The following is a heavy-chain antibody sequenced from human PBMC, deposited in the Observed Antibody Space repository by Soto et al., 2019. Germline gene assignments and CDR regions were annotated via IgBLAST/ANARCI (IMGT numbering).Heavy chain of an antibody. CDR3: ARQGFGELHGLVDV. Sequence: PSETLSLTCTVSGGSVSSQYWSWVRQPPGKRPEWIAYIYNGGSTSYNPSLRSRVTISLDTSKNQFSLNLSSVTAADTALYYCARQGFGELHGLVDVWGQGTTVTVSS. D-gene: IGHD3-10*01. J-gene: IGHJ6*02. V-gene: IGHV4-59*08. CDR2: IYNGGST. CDR1: GGSVSSQY.